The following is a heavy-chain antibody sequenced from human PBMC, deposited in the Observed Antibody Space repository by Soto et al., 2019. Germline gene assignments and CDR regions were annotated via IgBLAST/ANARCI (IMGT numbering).Heavy chain of an antibody. D-gene: IGHD3-3*01. CDR1: GGSFSGYY. Sequence: SETLSLTCAVYGGSFSGYYWSWIRQPPGKGLEWIGEINHSGSTNYNPSLKSRVTISVDTSKNQFSLKLSSVTAADTAVYYCARGSITIFGVVTPNWFDPWGQGTLVTVSS. J-gene: IGHJ5*02. CDR2: INHSGST. CDR3: ARGSITIFGVVTPNWFDP. V-gene: IGHV4-34*01.